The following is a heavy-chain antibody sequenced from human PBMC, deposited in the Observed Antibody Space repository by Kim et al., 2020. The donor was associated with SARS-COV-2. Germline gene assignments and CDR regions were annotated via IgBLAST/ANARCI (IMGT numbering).Heavy chain of an antibody. CDR2: RT. Sequence: RTSYANSVKRRITISRHNADNTVYLQMNSLKVEDTAVYYCTRAPLLGYYDRWGRGTLLNVPS. V-gene: IGHV3-74*01. D-gene: IGHD3-16*01. CDR3: TRAPLLGYYDR. J-gene: IGHJ2*01.